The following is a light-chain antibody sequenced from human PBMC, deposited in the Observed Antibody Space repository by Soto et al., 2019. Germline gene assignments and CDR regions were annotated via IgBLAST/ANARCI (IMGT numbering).Light chain of an antibody. V-gene: IGKV1-5*03. CDR2: KAS. CDR1: QSISSG. CDR3: QKYNSYRT. Sequence: DIPMTQSPSTLSASVGDRVTITCRASQSISSGLAWYQQKPGKAPKLLIYKASSLESGVPSRFSGSGSAKEFTLTISSLQPDDFATYYCQKYNSYRTFGQGTQVEIK. J-gene: IGKJ1*01.